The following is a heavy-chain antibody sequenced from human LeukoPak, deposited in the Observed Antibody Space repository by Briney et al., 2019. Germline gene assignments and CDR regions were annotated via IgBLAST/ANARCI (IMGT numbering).Heavy chain of an antibody. CDR2: VYYSGST. J-gene: IGHJ5*02. D-gene: IGHD6-13*01. V-gene: IGHV4-59*01. CDR1: GGSISSYY. CDR3: ARGDSSSWYGIPGWFDP. Sequence: SETLSLTCTVSGGSISSYYWSWIRQPPGKGLEWIGYVYYSGSTNYNPSLKSRVTISVDTSKNQFSLKLSSVTAADTAVYYCARGDSSSWYGIPGWFDPWGQGTLVTVSS.